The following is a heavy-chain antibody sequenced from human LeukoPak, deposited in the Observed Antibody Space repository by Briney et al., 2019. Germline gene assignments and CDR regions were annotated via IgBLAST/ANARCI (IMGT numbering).Heavy chain of an antibody. CDR1: GGSISSYY. CDR3: ARDYCSSTSCHAAKNWFDP. D-gene: IGHD2-2*01. CDR2: IYFSGST. Sequence: PSETLSLTCTVSGGSISSYYWSWIRQPPGKGLEWIGSIYFSGSTNYNPSLKRRVTISVDTSKQQFSLKLISLTAADTAKYYCARDYCSSTSCHAAKNWFDPWGQGTLVTVSS. J-gene: IGHJ5*02. V-gene: IGHV4-59*01.